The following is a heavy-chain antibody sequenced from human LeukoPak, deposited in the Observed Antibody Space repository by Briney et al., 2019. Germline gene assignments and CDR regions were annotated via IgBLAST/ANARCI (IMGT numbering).Heavy chain of an antibody. D-gene: IGHD5-18*01. CDR2: IKSKTDGGTT. Sequence: GGSLRLSCAASGFTLSNAWMSWVRQAPGKGLEWVGRIKSKTDGGTTDYAAPMKGRFTISRDDSKNTLYLQMNSLKTEDTAVYYCTALPWIQLWFYLDYWGQGTLVTVSS. J-gene: IGHJ4*02. V-gene: IGHV3-15*01. CDR3: TALPWIQLWFYLDY. CDR1: GFTLSNAW.